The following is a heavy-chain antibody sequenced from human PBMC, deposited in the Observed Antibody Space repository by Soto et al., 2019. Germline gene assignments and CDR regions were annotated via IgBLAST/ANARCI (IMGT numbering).Heavy chain of an antibody. D-gene: IGHD5-18*01. Sequence: GASVKVSCKASGGTFSSYTISWVRQAPGQGLEWMGWISAYNGNTNYAQKLQGRVTMTTDTSTSTAYMELRSLRSDDTAVYYCAREVVEGGYSYGFFDYWGQGTLVTVSS. CDR1: GGTFSSYT. J-gene: IGHJ4*02. CDR2: ISAYNGNT. CDR3: AREVVEGGYSYGFFDY. V-gene: IGHV1-18*01.